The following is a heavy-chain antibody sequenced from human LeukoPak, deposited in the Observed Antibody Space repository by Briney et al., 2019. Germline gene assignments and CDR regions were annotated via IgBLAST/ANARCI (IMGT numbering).Heavy chain of an antibody. D-gene: IGHD3-10*01. CDR2: IWYDGSNK. V-gene: IGHV3-33*08. J-gene: IGHJ6*02. CDR1: GFTFSSYG. Sequence: GRSLRLSCAASGFTFSSYGMHWVRQAPGKGLEWVAVIWYDGSNKYYADSVKGRFTISRDNSKNTLYLQMNSLRAEDTAVYYCASGNYYGSGSYYSDYYYGMDVWGQGTTVTVSS. CDR3: ASGNYYGSGSYYSDYYYGMDV.